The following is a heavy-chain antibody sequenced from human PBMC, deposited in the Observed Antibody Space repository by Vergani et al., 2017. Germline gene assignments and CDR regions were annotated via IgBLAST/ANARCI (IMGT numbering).Heavy chain of an antibody. J-gene: IGHJ6*03. V-gene: IGHV4-34*01. CDR2: INHSGIT. CDR1: GGSFSGYY. D-gene: IGHD6-6*01. CDR3: ASQPHRIAARAPYYYYMDV. Sequence: QVHLQQWGAGLLKPSETLSLTCAVYGGSFSGYYWSWICQPPGKGLEWIGEINHSGITNYNPSLTSRVTISVDTSKNQFSLKLSSVTAADTAVYYCASQPHRIAARAPYYYYMDVWGKGTTVTVSS.